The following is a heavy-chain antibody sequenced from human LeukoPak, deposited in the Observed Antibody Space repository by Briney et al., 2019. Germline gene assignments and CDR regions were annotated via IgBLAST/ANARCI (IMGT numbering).Heavy chain of an antibody. CDR2: ISAYNGNT. CDR3: ARAYRSTMVRGAKSYFDY. D-gene: IGHD3-10*01. J-gene: IGHJ4*02. CDR1: GYTFTSYG. Sequence: GASVKVSCKASGYTFTSYGISWVRQAPGQGLEWMGWISAYNGNTNYAQKLLGRVTMTTDTSTSTAYMELRSLRSDDTAVYYCARAYRSTMVRGAKSYFDYWGQGTLVTVSS. V-gene: IGHV1-18*04.